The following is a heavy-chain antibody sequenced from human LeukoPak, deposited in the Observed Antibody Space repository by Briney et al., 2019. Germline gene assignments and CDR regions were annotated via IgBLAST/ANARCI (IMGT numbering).Heavy chain of an antibody. CDR3: ATDSSSWNIFDN. CDR1: GFTFSSYW. Sequence: GGSLRLSCAASGFTFSSYWMHWVRQAPGKGLVWVSRINSDGRSTSYADSVKGRFTISRDNSKKTVHLQMDKLRAEDTAIYYCATDSSSWNIFDNWGQGTLVTVSS. J-gene: IGHJ5*02. V-gene: IGHV3-74*01. CDR2: INSDGRST. D-gene: IGHD6-13*01.